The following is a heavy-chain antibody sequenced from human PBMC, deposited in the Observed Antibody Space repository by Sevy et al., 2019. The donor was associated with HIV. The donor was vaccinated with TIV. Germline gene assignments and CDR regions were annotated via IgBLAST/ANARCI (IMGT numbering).Heavy chain of an antibody. Sequence: GGSLRLSCAASGFTFSAYSMSWVRQAPGKGLEWVSYISSSSGTMYYADSVKGQFTISRDNAKSSLYLQMNGLRAEDTAVYYCARAGGDCYSKNECWFVSWGQGTLVTVSS. CDR1: GFTFSAYS. CDR2: ISSSSGTM. CDR3: ARAGGDCYSKNECWFVS. J-gene: IGHJ5*01. D-gene: IGHD2-21*01. V-gene: IGHV3-48*01.